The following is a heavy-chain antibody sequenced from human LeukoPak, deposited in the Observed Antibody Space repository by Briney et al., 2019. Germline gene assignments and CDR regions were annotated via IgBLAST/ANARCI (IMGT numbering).Heavy chain of an antibody. CDR2: IKSKTDGGTT. CDR3: TTDFIVLMVYASY. V-gene: IGHV3-15*01. J-gene: IGHJ4*02. CDR1: GFTFSNAW. Sequence: GGSLRLSCAASGFTFSNAWMSWVRQAPGKGLEWVGRIKSKTDGGTTDYAAPVKGRFTISRDDSKNTLYLQMNSLKTEDTAVYYCTTDFIVLMVYASYWGQGTLVTVSS. D-gene: IGHD2-8*01.